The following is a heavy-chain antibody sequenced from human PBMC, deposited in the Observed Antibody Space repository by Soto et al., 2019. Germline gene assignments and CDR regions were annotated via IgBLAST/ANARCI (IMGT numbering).Heavy chain of an antibody. Sequence: QVQVVQSGAEVKKPGASVKVSCKPSGHAFTTYAMHWVRQAPGQRLEWMGWINAGSGDTKYSQKFQGRVTITRDTSASTAYMELSSLRSEDTAVYFCASYYYGSGCPYPHFQTWGQGTLVTVSS. CDR1: GHAFTTYA. D-gene: IGHD3-10*01. J-gene: IGHJ1*01. CDR3: ASYYYGSGCPYPHFQT. CDR2: INAGSGDT. V-gene: IGHV1-3*01.